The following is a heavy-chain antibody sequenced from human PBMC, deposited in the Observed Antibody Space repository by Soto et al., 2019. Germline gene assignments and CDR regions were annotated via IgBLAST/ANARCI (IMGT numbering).Heavy chain of an antibody. CDR2: ISSSSSTI. CDR3: ARVDEWERPSHYGMDV. Sequence: PGESLKISCAPSGLNFSSYSMNWVRQAPGKGMEWVSYISSSSSTIYYADSVKGRFTISRDNAKNSLYLQMNSLRAEDTAVYYCARVDEWERPSHYGMDVWCQGTTGTVSS. V-gene: IGHV3-48*01. CDR1: GLNFSSYS. D-gene: IGHD1-26*01. J-gene: IGHJ6*02.